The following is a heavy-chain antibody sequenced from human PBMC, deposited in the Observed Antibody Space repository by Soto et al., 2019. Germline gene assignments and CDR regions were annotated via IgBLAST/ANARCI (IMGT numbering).Heavy chain of an antibody. CDR1: GFKFNIYA. CDR3: XXXXXXXXXDH. J-gene: IGHJ4*02. V-gene: IGHV3-30*04. CDR2: IEHDGNTQ. Sequence: QVHLVESGGGVVQPGRSLRLSCATSGFKFNIYAMHWVRQAPGKGLEWVATIEHDGNTQYHAESVKGRFTISRDDSKTXXXXXXXXXXXXXXXXXXXXXXXXXXXXDHWGQGAQVTVSS.